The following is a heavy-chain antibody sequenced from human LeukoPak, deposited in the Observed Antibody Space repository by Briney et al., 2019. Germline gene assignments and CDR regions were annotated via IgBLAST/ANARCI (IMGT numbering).Heavy chain of an antibody. CDR2: IYTSGST. J-gene: IGHJ4*02. Sequence: SETLSLTCTVSSGSISSYYWTWIRQPAGKGLEWIGRIYTSGSTNYNPSLKSRVTMSVDTSKNQFSLKLSSVTAADTAVYYCARDLIASGSYGFDYWGQGTLVTVSS. V-gene: IGHV4-4*07. D-gene: IGHD1-26*01. CDR1: SGSISSYY. CDR3: ARDLIASGSYGFDY.